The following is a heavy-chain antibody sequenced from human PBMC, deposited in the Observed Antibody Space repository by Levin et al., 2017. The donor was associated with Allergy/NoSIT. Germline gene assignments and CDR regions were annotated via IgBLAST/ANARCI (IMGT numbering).Heavy chain of an antibody. Sequence: GGSLRLSCAASGFTVISNYMSWVRQAPGKGLEWVSVIYSGGGTSYADSVKGRFTISRDDSKNTLYLQMNSLRAEDTAVYYCASDSSSWYVDFYGMDAWGQGTTVTVSS. CDR1: GFTVISNY. D-gene: IGHD6-13*01. CDR2: IYSGGGT. V-gene: IGHV3-53*01. J-gene: IGHJ6*02. CDR3: ASDSSSWYVDFYGMDA.